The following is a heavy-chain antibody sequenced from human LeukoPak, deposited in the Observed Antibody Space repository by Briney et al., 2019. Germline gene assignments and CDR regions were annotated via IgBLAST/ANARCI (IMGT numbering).Heavy chain of an antibody. CDR3: AMDVGTTGWHTFDY. D-gene: IGHD3-9*01. J-gene: IGHJ4*02. CDR2: TYCRSKWYN. Sequence: SQTLSLTCAISGDSVSSNNGAWNWIRQSPSRGLEWLGRTYCRSKWYNDYAESLISRITISPVTSKNQFSLQLYSVTPEDTAGYYCAMDVGTTGWHTFDYWGQGTLVTVSS. CDR1: GDSVSSNNGA. V-gene: IGHV6-1*01.